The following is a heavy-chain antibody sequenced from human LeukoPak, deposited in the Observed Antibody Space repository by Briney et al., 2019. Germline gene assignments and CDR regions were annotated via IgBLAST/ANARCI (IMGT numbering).Heavy chain of an antibody. CDR1: GGSISSYY. CDR2: VYSSGTT. D-gene: IGHD1-26*01. CDR3: ARGTVESGSYYYFDY. J-gene: IGHJ4*02. Sequence: SETLSLTCTVSGGSISSYYWSWIRQPAGKGLEWIGRVYSSGTTKYNPSLKSRVTMSVDTSKNQFSLKLNSVTAADTAVYYCARGTVESGSYYYFDYWGQGTLVTVSS. V-gene: IGHV4-4*07.